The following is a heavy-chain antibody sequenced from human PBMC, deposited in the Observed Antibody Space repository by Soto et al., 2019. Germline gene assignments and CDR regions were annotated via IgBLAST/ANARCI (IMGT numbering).Heavy chain of an antibody. V-gene: IGHV1-3*01. D-gene: IGHD3-16*01. J-gene: IGHJ6*02. CDR2: INAGNGNT. CDR1: GYTFTSYA. Sequence: ASVKVSCKASGYTFTSYAMHWVRQAPGQRLEWMGWINAGNGNTKYSQKFQGRVTITRDTSASTAYMELSSLRSEDTAVYYCARETVWRSRDYYYGMDVWGQGTTVTVSS. CDR3: ARETVWRSRDYYYGMDV.